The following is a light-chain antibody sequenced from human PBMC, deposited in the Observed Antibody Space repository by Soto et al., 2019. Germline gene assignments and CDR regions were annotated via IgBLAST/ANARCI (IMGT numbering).Light chain of an antibody. V-gene: IGLV2-23*01. J-gene: IGLJ1*01. CDR2: EGD. CDR3: CSFARSTTFYV. CDR1: SRDVGSSNL. Sequence: QSALTQPASVSGSPGQSITISCSGTSRDVGSSNLVSWYQQHPGKAPKLIIFEGDRRPSGVSGRFSGSKSGNTASLTISGLQAEDEADYYCCSFARSTTFYVFGTGTKVTVL.